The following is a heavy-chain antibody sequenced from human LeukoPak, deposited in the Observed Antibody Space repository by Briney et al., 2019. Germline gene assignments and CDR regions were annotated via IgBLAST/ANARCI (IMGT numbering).Heavy chain of an antibody. CDR1: GYTLTELS. J-gene: IGHJ3*02. D-gene: IGHD6-13*01. V-gene: IGHV1-24*01. CDR2: FDPEDGET. CDR3: ATGGRATAGPDAFDI. Sequence: GASVKVSCKVSGYTLTELSMHWVRQAPGKGLEWMGGFDPEDGETIYAQKFQGRVTMTEDTSTDTAYMELRSLRSEDTAVYYCATGGRATAGPDAFDIWGQGTMVTVSS.